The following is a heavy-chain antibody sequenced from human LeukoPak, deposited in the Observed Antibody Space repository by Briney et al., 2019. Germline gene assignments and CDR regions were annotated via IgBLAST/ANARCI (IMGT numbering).Heavy chain of an antibody. D-gene: IGHD6-19*01. CDR1: GGSFSGYY. CDR2: INHSGST. J-gene: IGHJ4*02. CDR3: ARGRPAVVDY. V-gene: IGHV4-34*01. Sequence: SETLSLTCAVYGGSFSGYYWSWIRQPPGKGLEWIGEINHSGSTNYNPSLKSRVTISVDTSKNQFSLKLNSVTAADTAVYYCARGRPAVVDYWGQGTLVTVSS.